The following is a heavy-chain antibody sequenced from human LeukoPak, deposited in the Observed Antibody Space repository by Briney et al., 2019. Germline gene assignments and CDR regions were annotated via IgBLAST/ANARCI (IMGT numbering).Heavy chain of an antibody. CDR1: GFTFSDFW. CDR2: INQGGSES. D-gene: IGHD4-11*01. J-gene: IGHJ4*02. Sequence: EGSLRLSCAASGFTFSDFWMGWVRQAPGKGLEWVANINQGGSESYYVDSVKGRFTISRDNAKKSLFLQMNSLRAEDTAVYYCTKGRSNHYWGQGTLVTVST. V-gene: IGHV3-7*01. CDR3: TKGRSNHY.